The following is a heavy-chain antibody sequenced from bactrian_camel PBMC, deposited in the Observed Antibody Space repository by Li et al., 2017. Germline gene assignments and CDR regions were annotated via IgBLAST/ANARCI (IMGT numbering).Heavy chain of an antibody. CDR3: ATSGNWYDFGY. V-gene: IGHV3S31*01. J-gene: IGHJ6*01. CDR2: IYTGGGFT. CDR1: GFTFSSTG. Sequence: DVQLVESGGGYVQPGGSLRLSCAASGFTFSSTGMSWVRQAPGKEREGVAAIYTGGGFTYYADSVKGRFTISHDNTKNTLYLQMNSLKTEDTAVYYCATSGNWYDFGYWGQGTQVTVS. D-gene: IGHD6*01.